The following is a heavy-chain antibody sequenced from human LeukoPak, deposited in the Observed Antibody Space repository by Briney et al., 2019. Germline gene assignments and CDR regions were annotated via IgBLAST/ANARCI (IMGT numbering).Heavy chain of an antibody. J-gene: IGHJ4*02. Sequence: SSVKVSCKASGYTFTGYYIHWVRQAPGQGLEWMGRINPNNGGTNYAQKFQDRVTMTRDTSISTAYMELRRLRSDDTAVYYCASRDPAEGFLQWLPDSWGQGTLVTVSS. CDR3: ASRDPAEGFLQWLPDS. CDR2: INPNNGGT. V-gene: IGHV1-2*06. D-gene: IGHD3-3*01. CDR1: GYTFTGYY.